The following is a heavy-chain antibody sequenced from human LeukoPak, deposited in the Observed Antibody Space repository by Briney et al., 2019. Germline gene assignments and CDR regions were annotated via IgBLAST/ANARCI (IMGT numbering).Heavy chain of an antibody. J-gene: IGHJ4*02. CDR2: ISGSSSYI. CDR3: AKGGYYDSSGYYVD. D-gene: IGHD3-22*01. V-gene: IGHV3-21*01. Sequence: GGSLRLSCAASGFTFSTYSMNWVRQAPGKGLEWVSSISGSSSYIYYADSVKGRFTISRDNAKNSLYLQMDSLRAEDTAVYYCAKGGYYDSSGYYVDWGQGTLVTVFS. CDR1: GFTFSTYS.